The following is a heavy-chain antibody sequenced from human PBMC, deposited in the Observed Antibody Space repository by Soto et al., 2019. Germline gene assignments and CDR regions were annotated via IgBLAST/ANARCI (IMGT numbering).Heavy chain of an antibody. D-gene: IGHD3-10*01. CDR1: GFPSSTYGFSTYA. J-gene: IGHJ4*01. CDR3: AKGMSSEFLLSFDD. CDR2: ITGSGSHS. Sequence: EVHLLQSEGGLVQPGGSLRLSCMASGFPSSTYGFSTYAMTWVRQPPGKGLEWVSVITGSGSHSYYADSVKGRFTISRDNSRNTLFLQMDSLRADDTAVYFCAKGMSSEFLLSFDDWGHGTLVTVSS. V-gene: IGHV3-23*01.